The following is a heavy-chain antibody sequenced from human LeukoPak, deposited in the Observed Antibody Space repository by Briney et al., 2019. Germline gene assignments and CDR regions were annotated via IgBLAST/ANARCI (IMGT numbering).Heavy chain of an antibody. CDR1: VGSISSYY. Sequence: PSETLSLTCTVSVGSISSYYWSWIRQPPGKGLEWIGYIYYSGTTNYNPSLKSRVTISVDTSKNQFSLKLSSVTAADTAVYYCARGVYIAAAQYGYWGQGTLVTVSS. J-gene: IGHJ4*02. D-gene: IGHD6-13*01. CDR2: IYYSGTT. CDR3: ARGVYIAAAQYGY. V-gene: IGHV4-59*01.